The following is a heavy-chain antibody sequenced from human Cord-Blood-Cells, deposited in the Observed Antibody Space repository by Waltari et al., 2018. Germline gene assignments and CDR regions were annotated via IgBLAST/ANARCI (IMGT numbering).Heavy chain of an antibody. D-gene: IGHD3-10*01. CDR3: TYGPNGPGDY. CDR1: GFTFSGTA. V-gene: IGHV3-73*02. Sequence: EVQLVESGGGLVQPGGSLKLSCAASGFTFSGTAIHWVRQASGKGLEWVGRIRSKANSYATAYAASVKGRFTISRDDSKNTAYLQMNSLKTEDTAVYYCTYGPNGPGDYWGQGTLVTVSS. J-gene: IGHJ4*02. CDR2: IRSKANSYAT.